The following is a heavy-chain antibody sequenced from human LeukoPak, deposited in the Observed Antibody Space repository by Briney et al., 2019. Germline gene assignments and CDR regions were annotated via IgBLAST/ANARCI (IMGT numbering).Heavy chain of an antibody. J-gene: IGHJ5*02. CDR2: IKQDGSEK. CDR1: GFTFSTYR. CDR3: ARDRFVAVRGNWFDP. D-gene: IGHD6-19*01. Sequence: PGGSLRLSCAASGFTFSTYRMSWVRQAPGKGLEWVANIKQDGSEKYYVDSVKGRFTISRDNAKNSLYLQMNSLRAEDTAVYYCARDRFVAVRGNWFDPWGQGTLVTVSS. V-gene: IGHV3-7*01.